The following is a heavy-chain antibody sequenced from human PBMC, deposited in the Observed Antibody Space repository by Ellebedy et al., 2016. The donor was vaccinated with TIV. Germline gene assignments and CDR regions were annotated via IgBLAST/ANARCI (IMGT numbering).Heavy chain of an antibody. D-gene: IGHD2-15*01. CDR2: VNTHKGNT. J-gene: IGHJ4*02. V-gene: IGHV1-18*01. CDR1: GYTLSNYG. CDR3: ARGGYCRRGSCSFSADVFDY. Sequence: ASVKVSXXASGYTLSNYGISWVRQGPGQGLEWMGWVNTHKGNTNYAPKFRGRVTMTIDTSTSTVYMELRSLRSDDTAVYYCARGGYCRRGSCSFSADVFDYWGQGTLVTVSS.